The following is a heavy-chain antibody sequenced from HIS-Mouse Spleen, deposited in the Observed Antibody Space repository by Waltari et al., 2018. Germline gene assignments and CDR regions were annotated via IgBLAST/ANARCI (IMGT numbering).Heavy chain of an antibody. CDR2: IYYSGPT. J-gene: IGHJ4*02. Sequence: QLQLQVSGPGLVKPSDTLSLTCPVSARSISSSSYSWGWIRHPPGKGLECIGSIYYSGPTYYNPSLKSRVTISVDTSKNQLSRKLSSVTVADTAVYYCARENWGFYWGQGTLVTVSS. CDR1: ARSISSSSYS. V-gene: IGHV4-39*02. CDR3: ARENWGFY. D-gene: IGHD7-27*01.